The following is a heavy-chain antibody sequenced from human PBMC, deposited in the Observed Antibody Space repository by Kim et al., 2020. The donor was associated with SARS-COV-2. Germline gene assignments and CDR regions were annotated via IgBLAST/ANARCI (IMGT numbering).Heavy chain of an antibody. D-gene: IGHD3-10*01. J-gene: IGHJ4*02. CDR3: ARSYGSGSYYITPDH. Sequence: DSVKGRFTISRDNAKNSLYLQMNSLRAEDTALYHCARSYGSGSYYITPDHWGQGTLVTVSS. V-gene: IGHV3-20*01.